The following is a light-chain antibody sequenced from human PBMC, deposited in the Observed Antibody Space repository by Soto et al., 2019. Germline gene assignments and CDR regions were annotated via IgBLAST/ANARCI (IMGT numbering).Light chain of an antibody. Sequence: EIVLTQSPGTLSLPPGERATLSCRASQSVSSSYLAWYQQKPGQAPRLHIYGASSRATGIPDRFSGSGSGTDFTLTISRLEPEDFAVYYCQQYDSSPLTFGGGTKVEIK. J-gene: IGKJ4*01. CDR3: QQYDSSPLT. V-gene: IGKV3-20*01. CDR2: GAS. CDR1: QSVSSSY.